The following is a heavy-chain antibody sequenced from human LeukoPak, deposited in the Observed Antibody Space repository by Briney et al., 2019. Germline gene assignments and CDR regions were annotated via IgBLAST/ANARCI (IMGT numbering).Heavy chain of an antibody. J-gene: IGHJ3*02. CDR2: INWNGGST. CDR1: GFTFDDYG. CDR3: ARDKEAGATTAFDI. D-gene: IGHD1-26*01. V-gene: IGHV3-20*04. Sequence: GGSLRLSCAASGFTFDDYGMSWVRQAPGKGLEWVSGINWNGGSTGYADSVKGRFTISRDNAKNSLYLQMNSLRAEDTALYYCARDKEAGATTAFDIWGQGTMVTVSS.